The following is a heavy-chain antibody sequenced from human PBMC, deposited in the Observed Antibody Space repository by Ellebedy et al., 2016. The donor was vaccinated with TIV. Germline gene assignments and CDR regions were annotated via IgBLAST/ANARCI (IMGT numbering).Heavy chain of an antibody. CDR3: ARVWGRMVRGVHYYYYGMDV. D-gene: IGHD3-10*01. V-gene: IGHV4-59*01. J-gene: IGHJ6*02. CDR1: GGSISSYY. Sequence: SETLSLXXTVSGGSISSYYWSWIRQPPGKGLEWIGYIYYSGSTNYNPSLKSRVTISVDTSKNQFSLKLSSVTAADTAVYYCARVWGRMVRGVHYYYYGMDVWGQGTTVTVSS. CDR2: IYYSGST.